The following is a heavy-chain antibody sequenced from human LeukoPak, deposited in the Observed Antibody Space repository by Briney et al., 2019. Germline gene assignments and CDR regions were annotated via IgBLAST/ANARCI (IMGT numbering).Heavy chain of an antibody. Sequence: ASVKVSCKASGYTFTGYYMHWVRQAPGQGLEWMGWINPNSGGANYAQKFQGRVTMTRDTSISTAYMELSSLRSEDTAVYYCARGDYGDYGWFDPWGQGTLVTVSS. CDR3: ARGDYGDYGWFDP. J-gene: IGHJ5*02. CDR1: GYTFTGYY. V-gene: IGHV1-2*02. D-gene: IGHD4-17*01. CDR2: INPNSGGA.